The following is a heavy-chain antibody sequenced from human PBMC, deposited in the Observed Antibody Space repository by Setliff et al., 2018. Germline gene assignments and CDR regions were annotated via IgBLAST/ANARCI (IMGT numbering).Heavy chain of an antibody. J-gene: IGHJ4*02. D-gene: IGHD3-22*01. V-gene: IGHV4-30-4*08. CDR2: IHSSGST. Sequence: SETRSLTCTVSGGSISSGDYYWSWIRQPPGKGLEWIGYIHSSGSTYYNPSLKSRVSISVDTSKNQFSLKLISVTAADTAVYYCARESRYYYDNLGTLDYWGQGTLVTVSS. CDR1: GGSISSGDYY. CDR3: ARESRYYYDNLGTLDY.